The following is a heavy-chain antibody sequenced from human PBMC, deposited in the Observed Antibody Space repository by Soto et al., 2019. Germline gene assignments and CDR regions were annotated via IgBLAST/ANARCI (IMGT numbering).Heavy chain of an antibody. CDR1: GYSFAGYW. CDR2: IDPSDSQT. V-gene: IGHV5-10-1*01. D-gene: IGHD3-22*01. J-gene: IGHJ4*02. Sequence: GESLKISCKGSGYSFAGYWITWVRQKPGKGLEWMGRIDPSDSQTYYSPSFRGHVTISVTKSITTVFLQWSNLRASDTAMYYCARQIYDSDTGPNFQYYFDSWGQGTPVTVSS. CDR3: ARQIYDSDTGPNFQYYFDS.